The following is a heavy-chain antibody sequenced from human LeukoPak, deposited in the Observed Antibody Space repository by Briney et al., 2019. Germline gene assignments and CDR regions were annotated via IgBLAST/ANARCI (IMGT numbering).Heavy chain of an antibody. J-gene: IGHJ4*02. CDR1: GFTFSSFG. V-gene: IGHV3-30*02. CDR2: IRYDGSHK. D-gene: IGHD6-6*01. CDR3: AKDRVKSSSLLDY. Sequence: GGSLRLSCATSGFTFSSFGFHWVRQAPGKGLEWVSLIRYDGSHKNYADSVKGRFTISRDNSKNTLYLQMNSLRAEDTAVYYCAKDRVKSSSLLDYWGQGTLVTVSS.